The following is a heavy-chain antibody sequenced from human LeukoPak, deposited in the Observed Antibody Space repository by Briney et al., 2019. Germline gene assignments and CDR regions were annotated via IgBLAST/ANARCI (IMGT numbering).Heavy chain of an antibody. V-gene: IGHV4-38-2*02. Sequence: SETLSLTCTVSGYFIRSGFYWGWIRQPPGKGLEWIGSFDHSGSTSYNPSLESRVTISLDTSKNQLSLKLTSVTAADTAVYYCARGVGPTTAQSTFDYWGQGALVTVSS. J-gene: IGHJ4*02. CDR3: ARGVGPTTAQSTFDY. CDR2: FDHSGST. D-gene: IGHD1-26*01. CDR1: GYFIRSGFY.